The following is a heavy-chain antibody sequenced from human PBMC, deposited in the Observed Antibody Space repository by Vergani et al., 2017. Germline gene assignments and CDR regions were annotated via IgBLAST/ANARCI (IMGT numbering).Heavy chain of an antibody. CDR2: IYYSGST. V-gene: IGHV4-59*12. Sequence: QVQLQESGPGLVKPSETLSLTCTVSGGSISSYYWSWIRQPPGKGLEWIGYIYYSGSTNYNPSLKSRVTISVDTSKNQFSLKLSSVTAADTAVYYCARRVGVYSYGDYWGQGTLVTVSS. D-gene: IGHD5-18*01. CDR1: GGSISSYY. J-gene: IGHJ4*02. CDR3: ARRVGVYSYGDY.